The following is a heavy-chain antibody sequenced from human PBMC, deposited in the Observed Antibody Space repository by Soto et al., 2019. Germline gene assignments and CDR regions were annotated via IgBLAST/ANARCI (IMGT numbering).Heavy chain of an antibody. CDR1: GFTFSDHW. CDR2: INSGGSRT. J-gene: IGHJ4*02. V-gene: IGHV3-74*01. Sequence: EVQLAESGGVLVQPGGSLRLSCVASGFTFSDHWMHWVRQAPGKGLVWVSRINSGGSRTNYADSVKGRFTISRDNAKNTLCMKMNSLSVEDTAVYYCARGNCSGDTCFFGGTHWGRGTLVTVSS. CDR3: ARGNCSGDTCFFGGTH. D-gene: IGHD2-21*02.